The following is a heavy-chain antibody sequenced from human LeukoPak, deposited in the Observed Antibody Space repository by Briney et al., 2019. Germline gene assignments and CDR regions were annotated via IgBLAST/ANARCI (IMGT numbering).Heavy chain of an antibody. CDR3: ARITMVRGVIFDY. CDR2: ISGSGGST. Sequence: PGGSLRLSCAASGFTFSSYAMSWVRQAPGKGLEWVSAISGSGGSTYYADSVKGRFTISRDNSKNTLYLQMNSLRAEDTAVYYCARITMVRGVIFDYWGQGTLVTVSS. V-gene: IGHV3-23*01. D-gene: IGHD3-10*01. J-gene: IGHJ4*02. CDR1: GFTFSSYA.